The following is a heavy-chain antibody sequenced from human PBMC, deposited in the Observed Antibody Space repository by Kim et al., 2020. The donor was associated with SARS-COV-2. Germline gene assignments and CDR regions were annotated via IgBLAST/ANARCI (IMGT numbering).Heavy chain of an antibody. CDR2: IYYSGST. D-gene: IGHD3-10*01. J-gene: IGHJ6*02. Sequence: SETLSLTCTVSGGSISSGGYYWSWIRQHPGKGLEWIGYIYYSGSTYYNPSLKRRVTISVDTSKNQFSLKLSSVTAADTAVYYCARESSGSYYNYYYGMDVWGQGTTVTVSS. CDR1: GGSISSGGYY. V-gene: IGHV4-31*03. CDR3: ARESSGSYYNYYYGMDV.